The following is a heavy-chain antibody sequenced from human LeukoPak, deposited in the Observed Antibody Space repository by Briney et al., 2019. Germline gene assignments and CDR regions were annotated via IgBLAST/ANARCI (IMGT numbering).Heavy chain of an antibody. Sequence: SETLSLTCAVYGGSFSGYYWSWIRQPPGKGLEWIGEINHSGSTNYNPSLKSRVTISVDTSKNQCSLKLSSVTAADTAVYYCAGDGYTGDAFDIWGQGTMVTVSS. CDR1: GGSFSGYY. J-gene: IGHJ3*02. CDR2: INHSGST. D-gene: IGHD5-24*01. CDR3: AGDGYTGDAFDI. V-gene: IGHV4-34*01.